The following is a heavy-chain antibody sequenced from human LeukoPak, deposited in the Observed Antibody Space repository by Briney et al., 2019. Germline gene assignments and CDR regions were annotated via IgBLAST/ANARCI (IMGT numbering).Heavy chain of an antibody. D-gene: IGHD2-2*01. Sequence: SETLSLTCTVSGVSITSHYWSWIRQPPGKRLEWIGYIYYSGYTKYNPSLESRVTMSVDTSKNQFSLKLSSVTAADTAVYYCARDLGYCSTLSCYPWFDPLGQGTLVTVSS. J-gene: IGHJ5*02. CDR2: IYYSGYT. CDR1: GVSITSHY. V-gene: IGHV4-59*11. CDR3: ARDLGYCSTLSCYPWFDP.